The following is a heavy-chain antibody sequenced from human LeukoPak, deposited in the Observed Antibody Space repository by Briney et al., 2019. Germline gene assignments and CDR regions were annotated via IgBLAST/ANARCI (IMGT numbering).Heavy chain of an antibody. Sequence: SETLSLTCTVSGGSISSGDYYWSWIRQPPGKGLEWIGYIYYSGSTYYNPSLKSRVTISVDTSKNQFSLKLSSVTAADTAVYCCARGPRDYGSGSYYFDYWGQGTLVTVSS. J-gene: IGHJ4*02. V-gene: IGHV4-30-4*01. CDR1: GGSISSGDYY. D-gene: IGHD3-10*01. CDR2: IYYSGST. CDR3: ARGPRDYGSGSYYFDY.